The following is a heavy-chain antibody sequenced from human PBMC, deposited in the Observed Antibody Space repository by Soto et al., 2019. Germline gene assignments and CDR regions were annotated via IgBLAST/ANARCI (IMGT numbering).Heavy chain of an antibody. J-gene: IGHJ4*02. Sequence: GGSLRLSCAASGFTVSSNYMSWVRQAPGKGLEWGSVIYSGGSTYYADSVKGRFTISRDNSKNTLYLQMNSLRAEDTAVYYCARGYYDFWSGYYTSQFFDYWGQGTLVTVSS. CDR2: IYSGGST. D-gene: IGHD3-3*01. CDR1: GFTVSSNY. V-gene: IGHV3-66*01. CDR3: ARGYYDFWSGYYTSQFFDY.